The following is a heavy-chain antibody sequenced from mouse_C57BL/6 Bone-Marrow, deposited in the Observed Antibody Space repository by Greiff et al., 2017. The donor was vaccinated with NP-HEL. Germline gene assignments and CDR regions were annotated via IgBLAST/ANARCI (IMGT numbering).Heavy chain of an antibody. V-gene: IGHV5-6*01. CDR3: ARLRIAY. J-gene: IGHJ3*01. CDR1: GFTFSSYG. CDR2: ISTGGSYT. Sequence: EVKLVESGGDLVKPGGSLKLSCAASGFTFSSYGMSWVRQTPDKRLEWVATISTGGSYTYFPDSVKGRFTISRDNAKNPLYLQMSSLKSEDTAMYYCARLRIAYWGQGTLVTVSA.